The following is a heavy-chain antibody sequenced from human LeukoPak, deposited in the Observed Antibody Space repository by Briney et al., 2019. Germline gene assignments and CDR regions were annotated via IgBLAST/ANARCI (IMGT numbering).Heavy chain of an antibody. CDR1: GYRLISYA. CDR2: INTYNGNT. Sequence: GSSVKVSCKASGYRLISYAISWVRQAPGQGLEWMGWINTYNGNTNYAQNYQGRVTMTTDTSTITAYMELRSLRSDATSVYDRAREEYFGSGSYPHFAYWGQGTLVTVSS. J-gene: IGHJ4*02. CDR3: AREEYFGSGSYPHFAY. D-gene: IGHD3-10*01. V-gene: IGHV1-18*01.